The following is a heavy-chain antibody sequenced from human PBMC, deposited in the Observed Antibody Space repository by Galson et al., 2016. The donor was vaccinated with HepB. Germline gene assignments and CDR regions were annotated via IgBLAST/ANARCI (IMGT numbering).Heavy chain of an antibody. CDR3: EAVGSPSGEDFDF. CDR2: ISITGRFI. V-gene: IGHV3-21*06. CDR1: GFTFSTYT. J-gene: IGHJ4*02. Sequence: SLRLSCAASGFTFSTYTMIWVRQAPGKGLEWVSSISITGRFIYYADSVRGRFTISRDNAKNSLYLQMSSLRAEDTAVYYCEAVGSPSGEDFDFWGQGTLVTVSS. D-gene: IGHD6-6*01.